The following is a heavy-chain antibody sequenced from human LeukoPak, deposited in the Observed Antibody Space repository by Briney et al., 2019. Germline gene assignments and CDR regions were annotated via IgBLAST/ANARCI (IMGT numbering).Heavy chain of an antibody. D-gene: IGHD1-26*01. J-gene: IGHJ5*02. Sequence: PGGSLRLSCAASGFAFSSSAMSWVRQSPGEGLEWVSSIGVSGDATYYADSVKGRFTISRDNSKNTLYLQMNSLRAEDTAVYYCARERGGATRPYNWFDPWGQGTLVTVSS. CDR2: IGVSGDAT. CDR1: GFAFSSSA. V-gene: IGHV3-23*01. CDR3: ARERGGATRPYNWFDP.